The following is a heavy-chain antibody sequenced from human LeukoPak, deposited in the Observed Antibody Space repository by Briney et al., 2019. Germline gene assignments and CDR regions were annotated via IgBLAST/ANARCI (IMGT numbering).Heavy chain of an antibody. Sequence: SETLSLTCTVSGGTISSSTYYWGWIRQPPGKGLEWIGNIYHSGTTYYNPSLKSRVILSLDTSKNQFSLKLSSVTAADTAVCYCARVAVVNQVDYWGQGSLVIVSS. J-gene: IGHJ4*02. D-gene: IGHD4-23*01. V-gene: IGHV4-39*07. CDR2: IYHSGTT. CDR1: GGTISSSTYY. CDR3: ARVAVVNQVDY.